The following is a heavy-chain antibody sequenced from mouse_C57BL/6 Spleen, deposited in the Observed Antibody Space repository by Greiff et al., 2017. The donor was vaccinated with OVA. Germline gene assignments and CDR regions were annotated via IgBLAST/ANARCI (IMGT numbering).Heavy chain of an antibody. CDR3: ARDGYYDYDEGYYAMDY. V-gene: IGHV1-22*01. CDR2: INPNNGGT. CDR1: GYTFTDYN. Sequence: VQLKESGPELVKPGASVKMSCKASGYTFTDYNMHWVKQSHGKSLEWIGYINPNNGGTSYNQKFKGKATLTVNKSSSTAYMELRSLTSEDSAVYYCARDGYYDYDEGYYAMDYWGQGTSVTVSS. D-gene: IGHD2-4*01. J-gene: IGHJ4*01.